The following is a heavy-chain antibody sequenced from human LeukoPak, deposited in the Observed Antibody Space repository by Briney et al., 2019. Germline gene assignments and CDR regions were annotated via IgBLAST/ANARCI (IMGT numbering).Heavy chain of an antibody. CDR3: ARGRASQYYYGMDV. CDR1: GGSFSGYY. CDR2: INHSGST. V-gene: IGHV4-34*01. J-gene: IGHJ6*02. Sequence: PSETLSLTCAVYGGSFSGYYWSWIRQPPGKGLEWIGEINHSGSTNYNPSLKSRVTISVDTSKNQFSLKLSSVTAADTAVYYCARGRASQYYYGMDVWGQGTTVTVSS.